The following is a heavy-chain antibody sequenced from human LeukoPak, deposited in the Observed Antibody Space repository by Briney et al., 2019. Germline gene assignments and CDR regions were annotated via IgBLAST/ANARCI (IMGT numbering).Heavy chain of an antibody. CDR3: AKDREPDDGYDIDS. D-gene: IGHD5-12*01. CDR2: IWGNGYTT. V-gene: IGHV3-23*01. J-gene: IGHJ4*02. Sequence: PGGSLRLSCTGSGFTFSRYSINWVRQAPGKGLEWVSVIWGNGYTTYYADSVKGRFTISRDNFKNTVYLQMDSLRAEDTAIYYCAKDREPDDGYDIDSWGQGTLVAVSS. CDR1: GFTFSRYS.